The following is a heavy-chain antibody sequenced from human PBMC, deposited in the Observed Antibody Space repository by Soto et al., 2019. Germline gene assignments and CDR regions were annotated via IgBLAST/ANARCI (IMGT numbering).Heavy chain of an antibody. V-gene: IGHV1-46*03. CDR2: INPSGGST. Sequence: ASVKVSCKASGYTFTSYYMHWVRQAPGQGLEWMGIINPSGGSTSYAQKFQGRVTMTRDTSTGTVYMELSSLRSEDTAVYYCARFGWPRNYCYGMDVWGQGTTVTVSS. D-gene: IGHD3-10*01. J-gene: IGHJ6*02. CDR1: GYTFTSYY. CDR3: ARFGWPRNYCYGMDV.